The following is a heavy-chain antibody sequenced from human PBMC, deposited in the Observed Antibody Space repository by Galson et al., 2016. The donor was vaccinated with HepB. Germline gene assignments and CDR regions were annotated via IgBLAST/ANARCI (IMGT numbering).Heavy chain of an antibody. CDR2: ISWDSGGI. D-gene: IGHD2-15*01. Sequence: SLRLSCAASGFTFHDHAMHWVRQAPGKGLEWVSSISWDSGGIDYADSVKGRFTISRDNAKNSLYLQMNSLRADDTAVYHCICSPRRVTGQWFFDLWGRGTLVSVSS. J-gene: IGHJ2*01. CDR1: GFTFHDHA. V-gene: IGHV3-9*01. CDR3: ICSPRRVTGQWFFDL.